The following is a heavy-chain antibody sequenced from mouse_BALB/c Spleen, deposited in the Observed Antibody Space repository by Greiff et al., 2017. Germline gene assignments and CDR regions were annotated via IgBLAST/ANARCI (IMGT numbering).Heavy chain of an antibody. CDR3: AKPYGYDDAWFAY. D-gene: IGHD2-2*01. CDR2: IWGDGST. V-gene: IGHV2-3*01. CDR1: GFSFTSYG. Sequence: VKLVESGPGLVAPSHTLSITCTVSGFSFTSYGVSWVRQHPGKGLEWLGVIWGDGSTNYYSALFTRMSTSKVNSKSQASLKLISLQTDDTAAYYCAKPYGYDDAWFAYWGQGTLVTVSA. J-gene: IGHJ3*01.